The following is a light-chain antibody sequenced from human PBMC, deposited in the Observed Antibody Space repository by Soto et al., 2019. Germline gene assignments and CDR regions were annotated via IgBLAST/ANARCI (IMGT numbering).Light chain of an antibody. CDR3: KQATPGPGT. V-gene: IGKV2-30*01. Sequence: DLEMVEYRNTLPVPLRQSASKNCRSSQSLLNSDGSTYLNWFQQRPGQSPRRLIYQISTRDSGVPDRFSGSESGTEFTLRIRWGEAEDVGVYFCKQATPGPGTFGQGTKVDIK. CDR2: QIS. J-gene: IGKJ1*01. CDR1: QSLLNSDGSTY.